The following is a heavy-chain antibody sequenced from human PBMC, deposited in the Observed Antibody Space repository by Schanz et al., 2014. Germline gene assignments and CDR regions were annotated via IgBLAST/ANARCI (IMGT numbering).Heavy chain of an antibody. Sequence: QMQLQGSGPGLVKPSETLSLTCAVSGGSISTYYWSWVRQPPGKGLEWLAYVYYTGSANYNPSLKSRLPLSVDTSKNQSSRRLISVTAADTAVYYCARLGSPHCRTSNCHYDWFGPWDQGTLVTVSS. V-gene: IGHV4-59*08. CDR3: ARLGSPHCRTSNCHYDWFGP. CDR1: GGSISTYY. D-gene: IGHD2-15*01. CDR2: VYYTGSA. J-gene: IGHJ5*02.